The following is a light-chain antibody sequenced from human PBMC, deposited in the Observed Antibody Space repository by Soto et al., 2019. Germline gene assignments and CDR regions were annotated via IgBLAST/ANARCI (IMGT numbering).Light chain of an antibody. CDR1: QSVSSY. Sequence: IVLTQSPATLSFSPGERAALSCRASQSVSSYLAWYQQKPGQAPRLLIYDASNRATGIPARFSGSGSGTDFTLTISSLEPEDSAVYYCQQRSNWPITFGQGTRLEIK. J-gene: IGKJ5*01. CDR3: QQRSNWPIT. V-gene: IGKV3-11*01. CDR2: DAS.